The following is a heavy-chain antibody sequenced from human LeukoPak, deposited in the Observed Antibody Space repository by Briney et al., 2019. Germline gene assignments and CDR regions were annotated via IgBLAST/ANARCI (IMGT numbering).Heavy chain of an antibody. CDR2: ISSSSSYI. CDR1: GSTFSSYS. D-gene: IGHD6-6*01. CDR3: ASNEAARRPFDY. Sequence: GGSLRLSCAASGSTFSSYSMNWVRQAPGKGLEWVSSISSSSSYIYYADSVKGRFTISRDNAKNSLYLQMNSLRAEDTAVYYCASNEAARRPFDYWGQGTLVTVSS. V-gene: IGHV3-21*01. J-gene: IGHJ4*02.